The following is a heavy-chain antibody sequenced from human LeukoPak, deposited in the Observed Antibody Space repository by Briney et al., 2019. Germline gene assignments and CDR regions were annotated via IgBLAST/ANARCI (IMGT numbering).Heavy chain of an antibody. CDR3: AKGDDSSPYHPFDY. CDR2: ISWNNGSI. D-gene: IGHD6-13*01. Sequence: GGSLRLSCAASGFTFDDYAMHWVRQAPGKGLEWVSGISWNNGSIGYADSVKGRFTISRDNAKNSLYLQMNSLRAEDMALYYCAKGDDSSPYHPFDYWGQGTLVTVSS. CDR1: GFTFDDYA. V-gene: IGHV3-9*03. J-gene: IGHJ4*02.